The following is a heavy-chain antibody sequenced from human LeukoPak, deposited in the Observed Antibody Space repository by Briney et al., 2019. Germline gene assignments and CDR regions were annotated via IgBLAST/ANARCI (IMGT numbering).Heavy chain of an antibody. D-gene: IGHD6-19*01. CDR1: GFTFSSYE. V-gene: IGHV3-48*03. Sequence: HSGGSLRLSCAASGFTFSSYEMTWVRQAPGKGLEWVSYISSSGSTIYYADSVKGRFTISSNNSKKTLYLQMNSLRAEDTAVYYCAKYGQGGWYPLFDYWGQGTLVTVSS. CDR3: AKYGQGGWYPLFDY. J-gene: IGHJ4*02. CDR2: ISSSGSTI.